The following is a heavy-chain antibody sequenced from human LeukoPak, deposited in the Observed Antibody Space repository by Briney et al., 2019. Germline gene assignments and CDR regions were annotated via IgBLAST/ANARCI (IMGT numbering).Heavy chain of an antibody. V-gene: IGHV3-30*02. Sequence: GGSLRLSCAASGFTFKSYGMHWVRQAPGKGLEWVAHIRFDESDKYYSDSVKGRFTISRDSSKNTLYLQMNSLRAEDTAVYYCAKPLDYVWGSYRYPLVAFDIWGQGTMVTVSS. CDR2: IRFDESDK. D-gene: IGHD3-16*02. J-gene: IGHJ3*02. CDR1: GFTFKSYG. CDR3: AKPLDYVWGSYRYPLVAFDI.